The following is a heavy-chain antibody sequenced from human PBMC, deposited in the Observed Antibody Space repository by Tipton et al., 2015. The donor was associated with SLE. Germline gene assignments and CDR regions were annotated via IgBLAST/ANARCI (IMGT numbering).Heavy chain of an antibody. V-gene: IGHV4-39*07. J-gene: IGHJ4*02. CDR1: GGSISSGSYY. Sequence: TLSLTCTVSGGSISSGSYYWGWIRQPPGKGLEWIGSIYYSGSTNYNPSLKSRVTISVDTSKNQFSLKLSSVTAADTAVYYCARVGSGVDYWGQGTLVTVSS. D-gene: IGHD3-10*01. CDR3: ARVGSGVDY. CDR2: IYYSGST.